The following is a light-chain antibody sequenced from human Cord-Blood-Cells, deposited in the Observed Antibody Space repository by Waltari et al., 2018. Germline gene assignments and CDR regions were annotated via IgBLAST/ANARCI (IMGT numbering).Light chain of an antibody. CDR1: QSISSY. CDR3: QQSYSTPFT. J-gene: IGKJ3*01. Sequence: DIQMTQSPSTLSASVVHRVTTTCRASQSISSYLNWYQQKPGKAPKLLIYAASSLQSGVPSRFSGSGSGTDFTLTISSLQPEDFATYYCQQSYSTPFTFGPGTKVDIK. CDR2: AAS. V-gene: IGKV1-39*01.